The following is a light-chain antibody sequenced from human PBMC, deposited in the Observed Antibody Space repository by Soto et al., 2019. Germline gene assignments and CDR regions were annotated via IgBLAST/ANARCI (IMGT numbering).Light chain of an antibody. V-gene: IGKV3-15*01. CDR2: GAS. CDR1: QTVSSN. Sequence: EIVMTQSPATLSVSPGERATVSCRASQTVSSNLAWYQQKPGQAPRLLIHGASTRATGVPARFSGSGSGTEFTLTISSLQSEDFAVYYCQQYHNWPPQYTFVQGTKLQIK. CDR3: QQYHNWPPQYT. J-gene: IGKJ2*01.